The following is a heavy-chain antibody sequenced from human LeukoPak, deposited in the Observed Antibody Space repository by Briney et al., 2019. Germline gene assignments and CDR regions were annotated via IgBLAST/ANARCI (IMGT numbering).Heavy chain of an antibody. CDR2: IYYSGST. CDR3: ARHLGVVVQCYFDY. J-gene: IGHJ4*02. D-gene: IGHD2-15*01. V-gene: IGHV4-39*01. Sequence: SETLSLTCTVSGGSIRSSSYYWGWICQPPGKGPEWIGSIYYSGSTYYNPSLKSRVTISVDTSKNQFSLKLSSVTAADTAVYYCARHLGVVVQCYFDYWGQGTLVTVSS. CDR1: GGSIRSSSYY.